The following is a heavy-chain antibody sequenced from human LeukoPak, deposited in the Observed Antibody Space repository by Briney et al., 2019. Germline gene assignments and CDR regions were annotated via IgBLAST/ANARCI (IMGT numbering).Heavy chain of an antibody. V-gene: IGHV4-61*02. J-gene: IGHJ2*01. CDR2: IYTSGST. CDR3: ARDPDIVVVPAAIRAGWYFDL. Sequence: PSQTLSLTCTVSGGSISSGSYYWSWIRQPAGKGLEWIGRIYTSGSTNYKPSLKSRVTISVDTSKNQFSLKLSSVTAADTAVYYCARDPDIVVVPAAIRAGWYFDLWGRGTLVTVSS. CDR1: GGSISSGSYY. D-gene: IGHD2-2*01.